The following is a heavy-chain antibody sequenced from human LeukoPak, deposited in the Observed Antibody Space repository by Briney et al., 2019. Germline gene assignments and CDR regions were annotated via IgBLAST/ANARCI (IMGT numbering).Heavy chain of an antibody. CDR2: INHSGST. V-gene: IGHV4-34*01. Sequence: SETLSLTCSVYGGSFSGYYWSWIRQPPGKGLEWIGEINHSGSTNYNPSLKSRVTISVDTSKNQFSLKLSSVTAADTAVYYCARGEMATINPVLDYWGQGTLVTVSS. CDR1: GGSFSGYY. CDR3: ARGEMATINPVLDY. J-gene: IGHJ4*02. D-gene: IGHD5-24*01.